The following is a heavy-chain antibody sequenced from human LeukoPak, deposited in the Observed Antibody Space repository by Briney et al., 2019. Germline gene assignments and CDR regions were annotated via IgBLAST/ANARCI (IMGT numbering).Heavy chain of an antibody. V-gene: IGHV4-59*01. D-gene: IGHD4-23*01. Sequence: PSETLSLTCTVSGGSISSYFWSWIRQPPGKGLEWIGHIYYSGGTNYNPSLKSRVTISLDTSKNQFSLKLSSVTAADTAVYYCARDYGGNSAGFDPWGQGTLVTVSS. CDR2: IYYSGGT. CDR1: GGSISSYF. J-gene: IGHJ5*02. CDR3: ARDYGGNSAGFDP.